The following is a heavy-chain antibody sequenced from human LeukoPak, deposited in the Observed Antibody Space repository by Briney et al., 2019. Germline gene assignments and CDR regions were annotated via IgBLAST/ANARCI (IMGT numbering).Heavy chain of an antibody. CDR2: FSAYNDNT. V-gene: IGHV1-18*01. CDR1: GYTFTSYG. D-gene: IGHD3-22*01. Sequence: EASVKLSCKASGYTFTSYGISWVRHPPAQGLEWMWLFSAYNDNTKYAQKLQGRVTMTTDTATSTAYMELRSLRSDDTAVYYCARDNDYDSSGYISYYYYYYMDVWGKGTTVTVSS. CDR3: ARDNDYDSSGYISYYYYYYMDV. J-gene: IGHJ6*03.